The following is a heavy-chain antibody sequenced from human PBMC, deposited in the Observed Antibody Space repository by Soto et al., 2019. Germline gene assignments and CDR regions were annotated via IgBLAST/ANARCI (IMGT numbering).Heavy chain of an antibody. V-gene: IGHV4-31*03. CDR3: ARVSPATFDY. CDR2: IYYSGST. J-gene: IGHJ4*02. CDR1: CGSISSGGYY. Sequence: PSETLSLTCTVSCGSISSGGYYWSWIRQHPGKGLEWIGYIYYSGSTYYNPSLKSRVTISVDTSKNQFSLKLSSVTAADTAVYYCARVSPATFDYWGQGTLVTVSS.